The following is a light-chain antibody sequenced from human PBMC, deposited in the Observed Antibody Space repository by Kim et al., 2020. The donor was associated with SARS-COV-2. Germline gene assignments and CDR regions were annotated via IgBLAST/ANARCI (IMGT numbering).Light chain of an antibody. CDR1: QSISRY. V-gene: IGKV1-5*01. J-gene: IGKJ1*01. CDR2: DAS. Sequence: AAVGDRVTITCRASQSISRYLAWYQQKAGKAPKLLIYDASTLESGVPSRFSGSGSGTVFTLTISSLQPDDFATYFCQQYDSYPWTFGQGTKVDIK. CDR3: QQYDSYPWT.